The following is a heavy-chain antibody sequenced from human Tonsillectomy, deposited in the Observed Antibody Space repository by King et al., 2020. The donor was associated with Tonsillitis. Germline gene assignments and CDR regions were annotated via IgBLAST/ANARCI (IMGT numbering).Heavy chain of an antibody. Sequence: FTLKESGPALVKPTQTLTLTCTFPGFSLSTTGMCVNWIRQPPGKALEWLARIDWEDDKYYSTSLKTRLTISKDTSKNQVVLTMTNMDPVDTATYYCAREHPNIPIDSWGQGTLVTVSS. D-gene: IGHD1/OR15-1a*01. CDR3: AREHPNIPIDS. CDR1: GFSLSTTGMC. CDR2: IDWEDDK. V-gene: IGHV2-70*15. J-gene: IGHJ4*02.